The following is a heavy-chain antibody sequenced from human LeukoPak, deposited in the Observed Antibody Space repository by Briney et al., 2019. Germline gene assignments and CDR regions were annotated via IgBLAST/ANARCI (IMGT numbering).Heavy chain of an antibody. J-gene: IGHJ5*02. V-gene: IGHV1-8*01. CDR3: ARGQLGYCSGGSCHNWFDP. CDR2: MNPNSGNT. D-gene: IGHD2-15*01. Sequence: ASVKVSCKASGYTFTSYDINWVRQATGQGLEWMGWMNPNSGNTGYAQKFQGRVTKTRNTSISTAYMELSSLRSEDTAVYYCARGQLGYCSGGSCHNWFDPWGQGTLVTVSS. CDR1: GYTFTSYD.